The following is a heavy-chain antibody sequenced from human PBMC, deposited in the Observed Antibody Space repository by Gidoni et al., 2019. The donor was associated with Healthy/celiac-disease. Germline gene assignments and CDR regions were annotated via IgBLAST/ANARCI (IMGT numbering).Heavy chain of an antibody. J-gene: IGHJ4*02. Sequence: EVQLLASGGGLVQPGGSLRLSCASSGFTFSSYAMSWVRQAPGKGLEWVSAISGSGGSTYYEDSVKGRFTISRDNSKNTLYLQMNSLRAEDTAVYYCAKRLSGYHINIDPYDFWSGYSIAPFDYWGQGTLVTVSS. CDR1: GFTFSSYA. CDR2: ISGSGGST. V-gene: IGHV3-23*01. D-gene: IGHD3-3*01. CDR3: AKRLSGYHINIDPYDFWSGYSIAPFDY.